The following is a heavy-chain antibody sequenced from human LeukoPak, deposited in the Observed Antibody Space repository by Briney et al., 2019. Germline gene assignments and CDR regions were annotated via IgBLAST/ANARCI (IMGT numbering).Heavy chain of an antibody. J-gene: IGHJ4*02. V-gene: IGHV3-23*01. CDR3: AKDLRVVVVPAATEGFDY. CDR1: GFTFSSYA. CDR2: ISGSGGST. D-gene: IGHD2-2*01. Sequence: GGSLRLSCAASGFTFSSYAMSWVRPAPGKGLEWVSAISGSGGSTYYADSVKGRFTISRDNSKNTLYLQMNSLRAEDTAVYYCAKDLRVVVVPAATEGFDYWGQGTLVTVSS.